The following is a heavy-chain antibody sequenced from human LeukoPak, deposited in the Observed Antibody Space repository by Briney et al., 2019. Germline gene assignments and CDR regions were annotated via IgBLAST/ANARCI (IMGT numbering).Heavy chain of an antibody. CDR1: GGTFSSYA. V-gene: IGHV1-69*06. CDR2: IIPIFGTA. D-gene: IGHD2-2*01. J-gene: IGHJ4*02. CDR3: RATDIAVIPSATPFDY. Sequence: SVKVSCKASGGTFSSYAISWVRQAPGQGLEWMGGIIPIFGTANYAQKFQGRVTITADKSTSTAYMELSSLRSDDTAVYYCRATDIAVIPSATPFDYWGQGSLVTVSS.